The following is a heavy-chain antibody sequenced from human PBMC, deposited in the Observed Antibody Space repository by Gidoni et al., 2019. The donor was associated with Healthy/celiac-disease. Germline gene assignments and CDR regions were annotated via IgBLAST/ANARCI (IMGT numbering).Heavy chain of an antibody. CDR3: ASSHAETYGYSSSWNGAGRNWFDP. Sequence: QVQLVQSGAEVKKPGASVKVSCKASGYTFTGYYMHWVRQAPGQGLEWMGWINPNSGGTNYAQKFQGRVTMTRDTSISTAYMELSRLRSDDTAVYYCASSHAETYGYSSSWNGAGRNWFDPWGQGTLVTVSS. J-gene: IGHJ5*02. CDR2: INPNSGGT. D-gene: IGHD6-13*01. CDR1: GYTFTGYY. V-gene: IGHV1-2*02.